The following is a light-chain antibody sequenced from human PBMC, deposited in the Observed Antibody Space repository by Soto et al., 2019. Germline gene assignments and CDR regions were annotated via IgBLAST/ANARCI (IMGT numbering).Light chain of an antibody. V-gene: IGKV1-5*03. Sequence: DIQMTQSPSTLSASEGDRVTISCRASQSVSIWLAWYQQKPGRAPKLLTYKSSILESGVPSRFSGSGSGTEFTLTISSLQPDDFATYYCQQFNTSPWTFGQGTKVDIK. J-gene: IGKJ1*01. CDR3: QQFNTSPWT. CDR1: QSVSIW. CDR2: KSS.